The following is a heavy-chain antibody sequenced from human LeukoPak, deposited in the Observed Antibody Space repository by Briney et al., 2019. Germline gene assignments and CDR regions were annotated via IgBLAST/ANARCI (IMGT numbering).Heavy chain of an antibody. CDR3: ARGEGHYDSSGYYYFDY. CDR2: IGTAGDT. V-gene: IGHV3-13*01. J-gene: IGHJ4*02. Sequence: GGSLRLSCAASGFTFSSYDMHWVRQATGKGLVWVSAIGTAGDTYYPGSVKGRFTISRENAKNSLYLQMNSLRAGDTAVYYCARGEGHYDSSGYYYFDYWGQGTLVTVSS. D-gene: IGHD3-22*01. CDR1: GFTFSSYD.